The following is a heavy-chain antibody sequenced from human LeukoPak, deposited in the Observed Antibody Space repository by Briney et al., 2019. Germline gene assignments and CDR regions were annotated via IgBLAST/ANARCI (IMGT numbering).Heavy chain of an antibody. CDR1: GFTFSSYG. CDR2: IRYDGSNK. CDR3: AKDLGKYSGSYYYFDY. J-gene: IGHJ4*02. D-gene: IGHD1-26*01. Sequence: PGGSLRLSCAASGFTFSSYGMHWVRQAPGKGLEWVAFIRYDGSNKYYADSVKGRFTISRDNSKNTLYLQMNSLRAEDTAVYYCAKDLGKYSGSYYYFDYWGQGTLVTVSS. V-gene: IGHV3-30*02.